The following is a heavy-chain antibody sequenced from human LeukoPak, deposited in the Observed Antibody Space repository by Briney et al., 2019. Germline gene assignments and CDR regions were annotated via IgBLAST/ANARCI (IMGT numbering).Heavy chain of an antibody. Sequence: GGSLRLSCAASGFTFSSYAMHWVRQAPGKGLEWVAVISYDGNNKYYADSVKGRFTISRDNSKNTLYLQMNSLRAEDTAVYYCARDLIAAAGTLGYYYYYGMDVWGQGTTVTVSS. CDR3: ARDLIAAAGTLGYYYYYGMDV. CDR1: GFTFSSYA. V-gene: IGHV3-30-3*01. J-gene: IGHJ6*02. CDR2: ISYDGNNK. D-gene: IGHD6-13*01.